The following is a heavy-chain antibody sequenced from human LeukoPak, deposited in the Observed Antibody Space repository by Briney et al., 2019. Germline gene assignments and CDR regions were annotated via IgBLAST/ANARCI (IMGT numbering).Heavy chain of an antibody. D-gene: IGHD1-26*01. V-gene: IGHV3-21*01. CDR1: GFTFSSYS. CDR3: ARGYSGSYDFDY. CDR2: ISSSSSYI. Sequence: GGSLRLSCAASGFTFSSYSMNWVRQAPGKGLEWVSSISSSSSYIYYADSVKGRFTITRDNAKNSLYLQMNSLRAEDTAVYYCARGYSGSYDFDYWGQGTLVTVSS. J-gene: IGHJ4*02.